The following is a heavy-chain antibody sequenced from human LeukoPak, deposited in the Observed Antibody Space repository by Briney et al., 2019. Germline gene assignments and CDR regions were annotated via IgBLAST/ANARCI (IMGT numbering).Heavy chain of an antibody. CDR3: AKALRVGEILYPLDS. CDR2: ISYDGSNR. V-gene: IGHV3-30-3*01. J-gene: IGHJ4*02. Sequence: GGSLRLSCAVSGFTFKNYALSWVRQAPGKGLEWVAFISYDGSNRFSADSVGGRFTISRENSKNTLYLQMDSLRPEDTAVYYCAKALRVGEILYPLDSWGQGTLVTVSS. CDR1: GFTFKNYA. D-gene: IGHD3-10*01.